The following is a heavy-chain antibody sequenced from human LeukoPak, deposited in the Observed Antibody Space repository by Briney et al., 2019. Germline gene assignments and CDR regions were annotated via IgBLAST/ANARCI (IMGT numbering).Heavy chain of an antibody. CDR1: GYTFSSYW. V-gene: IGHV5-51*01. J-gene: IGHJ4*02. D-gene: IGHD3-3*01. Sequence: GESLKITCKGSGYTFSSYWIGWVRQMPGKGLEWMGIIYPGDSDTRYSPSLQGQVTISVDTSIGTAYLQWSSLKASDTAIYYCARQNDFRLDYWGQGTLVTVSS. CDR2: IYPGDSDT. CDR3: ARQNDFRLDY.